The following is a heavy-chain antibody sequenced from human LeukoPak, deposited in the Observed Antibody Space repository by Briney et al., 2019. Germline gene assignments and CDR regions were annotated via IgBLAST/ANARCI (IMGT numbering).Heavy chain of an antibody. CDR1: GITFSNYA. CDR3: AKGPITARPYYFDY. J-gene: IGHJ4*02. V-gene: IGHV3-23*01. Sequence: GGSLRLSCAASGITFSNYAMSWVRQAPGEGLEWVLAIGGSGGTTYYADSVKGRFTISRDNSKNTLYLQMNSLRAEDTAVYYCAKGPITARPYYFDYWGQGTLVTVSS. CDR2: IGGSGGTT.